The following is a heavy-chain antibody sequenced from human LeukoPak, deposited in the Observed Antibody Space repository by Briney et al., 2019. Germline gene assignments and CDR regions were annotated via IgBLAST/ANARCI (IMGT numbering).Heavy chain of an antibody. J-gene: IGHJ6*03. CDR3: ARVYLYTTGWSAAYYYFMDV. Sequence: WASVKLSCKASTYISSDFGISWVRLAPGGGLEWMGWDSGDNGQTNYGHKFYGRVTMTMETSTNTASMELRGLRSDDTAIYYCARVYLYTTGWSAAYYYFMDVWGKGTTVIVSS. D-gene: IGHD3-16*02. CDR2: DSGDNGQT. V-gene: IGHV1-18*01. CDR1: TYISSDFG.